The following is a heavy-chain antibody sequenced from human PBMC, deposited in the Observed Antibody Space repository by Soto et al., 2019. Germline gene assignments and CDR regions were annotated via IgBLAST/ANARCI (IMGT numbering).Heavy chain of an antibody. J-gene: IGHJ5*02. V-gene: IGHV4-31*03. CDR3: ARAWTAGAGWANWVDL. D-gene: IGHD6-13*01. Sequence: QLQLQESGPGLVEPSQTLSLTCTVSGGSISGVGYYWGWIRQHPGKGLEWIGYIHHSGTTYYNPSLKSGLTISVDTSKTQFSLKLSSVTAADTAVYYCARAWTAGAGWANWVDLWGQGTLVTVSS. CDR2: IHHSGTT. CDR1: GGSISGVGYY.